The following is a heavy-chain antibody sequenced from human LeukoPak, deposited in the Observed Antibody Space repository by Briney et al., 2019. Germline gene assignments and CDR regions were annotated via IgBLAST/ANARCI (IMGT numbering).Heavy chain of an antibody. J-gene: IGHJ3*02. Sequence: PGGSLRLPCAASGFTFSSYAVSWVRQAPGKGLEWVSAISGSGGSTYYADSVKGRFTISRDNSKNTLYLQMNSLRAEDTAVYYCAKVFGGVRGTFDIWGQGTMVTVSS. CDR1: GFTFSSYA. V-gene: IGHV3-23*01. CDR2: ISGSGGST. CDR3: AKVFGGVRGTFDI. D-gene: IGHD3-10*01.